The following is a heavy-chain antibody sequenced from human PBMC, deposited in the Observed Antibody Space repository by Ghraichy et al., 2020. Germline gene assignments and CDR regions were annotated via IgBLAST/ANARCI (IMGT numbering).Heavy chain of an antibody. J-gene: IGHJ4*02. CDR3: ARHWNIVVVVAAKAFAF. CDR1: GDSISSSSSYY. Sequence: SQTLSLTCTVSGDSISSSSSYYWVWIRQRPGKGLEWIGSIYYSGNTYYNPSLRSRVTISVDTSKNQFSLKLSSVTAADTAVYYCARHWNIVVVVAAKAFAFWCQGALVAVSS. D-gene: IGHD2-15*01. V-gene: IGHV4-39*01. CDR2: IYYSGNT.